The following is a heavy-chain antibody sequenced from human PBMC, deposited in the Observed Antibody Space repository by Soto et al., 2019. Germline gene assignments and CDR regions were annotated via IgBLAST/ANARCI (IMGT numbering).Heavy chain of an antibody. CDR3: ARDHYSDSSGSGY. J-gene: IGHJ4*02. D-gene: IGHD3-22*01. CDR1: GGSISSGGYY. CDR2: IYYSGST. V-gene: IGHV4-31*03. Sequence: QVQLQESGPGLVKPSQTLSLTCTVSGGSISSGGYYWSWIRQHPGKGLEWIGYIYYSGSTYYNPSLRSRVTITVDTSKNQFSLKLRSVTAADTAVYYCARDHYSDSSGSGYWGQGTLVTVSS.